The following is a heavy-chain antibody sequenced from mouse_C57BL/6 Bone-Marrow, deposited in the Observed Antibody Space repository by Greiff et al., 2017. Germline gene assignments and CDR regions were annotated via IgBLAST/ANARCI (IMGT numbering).Heavy chain of an antibody. CDR2: IRSKSNNYAT. CDR3: VRQGGRGFAY. V-gene: IGHV10-1*01. Sequence: EVQGVESGGGLVQPKGSLKLSCAASGFSFNTYAMNWVRQAPGKGLEWVARIRSKSNNYATYYADSVKDRFTISRDDSESMLYLQMNNLKTEDTAMYYCVRQGGRGFAYWGQGTLVTVSA. J-gene: IGHJ3*01. CDR1: GFSFNTYA.